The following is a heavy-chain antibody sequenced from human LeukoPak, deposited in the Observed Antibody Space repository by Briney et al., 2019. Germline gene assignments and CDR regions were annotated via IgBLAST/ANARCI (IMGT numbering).Heavy chain of an antibody. Sequence: PGGSLRLSCAASGFTFSSYWMHWVRQAPGKGLVWVSRINSDGRITTYADSVRGRFTVSRDNAKNTLYLQMNSLRAEDTAVYYCARDPRGATYESWGQGTLVTVSS. V-gene: IGHV3-74*03. CDR1: GFTFSSYW. CDR2: INSDGRIT. CDR3: ARDPRGATYES. J-gene: IGHJ4*02. D-gene: IGHD1-26*01.